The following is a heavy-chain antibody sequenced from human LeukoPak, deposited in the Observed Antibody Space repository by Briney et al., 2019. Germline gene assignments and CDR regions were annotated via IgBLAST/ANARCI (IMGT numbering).Heavy chain of an antibody. CDR2: RSKSGNT. CDR1: GGSISSYY. CDR3: ARARYVNSFYAFDI. Sequence: SETLSLTCTVSGGSISSYYWSRIRLPPGKGLEWIGYRSKSGNTNYSPSLKSRVTIFGDTSKNQFFLKLSSVTAADTAVYYCARARYVNSFYAFDIWGQGTLVTVSS. V-gene: IGHV4-59*01. D-gene: IGHD3-9*01. J-gene: IGHJ3*02.